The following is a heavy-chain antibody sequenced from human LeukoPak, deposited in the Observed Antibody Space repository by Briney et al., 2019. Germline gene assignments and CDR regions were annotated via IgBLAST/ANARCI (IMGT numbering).Heavy chain of an antibody. V-gene: IGHV4-59*01. J-gene: IGHJ3*02. CDR1: GGSISSYY. Sequence: SETLSLTCTVSGGSISSYYWSWIRQPPGKGLEWIGYIYYSGGTNYNPSLKSRVTISVDTSKNQFSLKLSSVTAADTAVYYCARYYYDSSGYRDAFDIWGQGTMVTVSS. CDR3: ARYYYDSSGYRDAFDI. CDR2: IYYSGGT. D-gene: IGHD3-22*01.